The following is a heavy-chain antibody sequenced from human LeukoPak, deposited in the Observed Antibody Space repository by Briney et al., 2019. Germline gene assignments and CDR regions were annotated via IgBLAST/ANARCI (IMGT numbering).Heavy chain of an antibody. Sequence: GGSLRLSCAASGFTFSSYAMHWVRQAPGKGLEWVAVISYDGSNKYYADSVKGRFTISRDNSKNTLYLQMNSLRAEDTAVYYCAKDPQAWLPKYYFDYWGQGTLVTVSS. D-gene: IGHD3-22*01. CDR2: ISYDGSNK. V-gene: IGHV3-30-3*01. J-gene: IGHJ4*02. CDR1: GFTFSSYA. CDR3: AKDPQAWLPKYYFDY.